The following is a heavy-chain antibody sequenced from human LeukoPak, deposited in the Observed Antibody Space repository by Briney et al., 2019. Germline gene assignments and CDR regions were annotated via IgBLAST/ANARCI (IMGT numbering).Heavy chain of an antibody. D-gene: IGHD3-22*01. V-gene: IGHV4-61*02. J-gene: IGHJ6*03. CDR2: IYTSGST. CDR3: ARMSRYYYDSSGHPHLGDYSYYMDV. Sequence: SETLSLTCTVSGGSISSGSYYWSWIRQPAGKGLEWIGRIYTSGSTNYNPSLKSRVTISVDTSKNQLSLKLRSVTAADTAVYYCARMSRYYYDSSGHPHLGDYSYYMDVWGKGTTVAVSS. CDR1: GGSISSGSYY.